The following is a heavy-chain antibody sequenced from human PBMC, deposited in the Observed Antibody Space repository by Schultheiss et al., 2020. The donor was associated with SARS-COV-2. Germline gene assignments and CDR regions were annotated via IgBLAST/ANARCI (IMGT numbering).Heavy chain of an antibody. J-gene: IGHJ3*02. CDR2: IWYKGINE. CDR3: ARGKVDQNGDSQAAFDI. V-gene: IGHV3-33*08. CDR1: GFTFSSYS. Sequence: GGSLRLSCAASGFTFSSYSMNWVRQAPGKGLEWVTVIWYKGINEYYADSVKGRFTVSRDNSKNTLFLQMNSLRADDTAVYYCARGKVDQNGDSQAAFDIWGQGTMVTVSS. D-gene: IGHD2-21*02.